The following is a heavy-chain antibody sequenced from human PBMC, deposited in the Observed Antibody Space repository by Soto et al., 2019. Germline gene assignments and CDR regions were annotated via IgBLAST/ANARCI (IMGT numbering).Heavy chain of an antibody. D-gene: IGHD4-17*01. CDR1: GGTFSSYA. J-gene: IGHJ6*02. Sequence: QVQLVQSGAEVKKPGSSVKVSCKASGGTFSSYAISWVRQAPGQGLEWMGGIIPIFGTANYAQKFQGRVTITADESTSTAYMELSSLTSEDTAVYYCARDSGLDYGDYEGDYGMDVWGQGTTVTVSS. CDR2: IIPIFGTA. CDR3: ARDSGLDYGDYEGDYGMDV. V-gene: IGHV1-69*12.